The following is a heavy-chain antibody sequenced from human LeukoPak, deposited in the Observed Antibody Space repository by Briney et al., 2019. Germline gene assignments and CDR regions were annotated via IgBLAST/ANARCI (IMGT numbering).Heavy chain of an antibody. J-gene: IGHJ6*03. CDR3: ASAYDISGYYYYMDV. V-gene: IGHV4-4*02. Sequence: SGTLSLTCAVPGGSISSSNWWSWVRQPPGKGLEWIGEIYHSGSTYYNPSLKSRVTISVDTSKNQFSLKLSSVTAADTALYYCASAYDISGYYYYMDVWGKGTTVTVSS. CDR1: GGSISSSNW. D-gene: IGHD3-22*01. CDR2: IYHSGST.